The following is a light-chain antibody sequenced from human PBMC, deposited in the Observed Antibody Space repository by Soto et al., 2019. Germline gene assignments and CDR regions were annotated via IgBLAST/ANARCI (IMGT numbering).Light chain of an antibody. CDR2: DAS. V-gene: IGKV1-13*02. J-gene: IGKJ2*01. CDR1: QGISSA. Sequence: AIQLTQSPSSLSASVGDRVTITCRASQGISSALAWYQQKPGKAPKLLIYDASSLESGVPSRFSGSGSGTEFTLTISSLQPEDCATYYCQQFNSYPPHFGQGTKLEIK. CDR3: QQFNSYPPH.